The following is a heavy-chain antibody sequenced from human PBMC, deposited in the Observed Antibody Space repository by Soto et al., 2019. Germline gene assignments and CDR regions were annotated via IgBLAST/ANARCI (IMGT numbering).Heavy chain of an antibody. CDR3: ARVLYGSGSYLNTFDY. Sequence: QVQLQESGPGLVKPSETLSLNCTVSGGSISSFYWSWIRQPPGKGLEWIGYIYYTGSTVYNPSLERRVTISLETSKTQFSLKWSSVIAAATAVYYCARVLYGSGSYLNTFDYWGQGTLVTVSS. J-gene: IGHJ4*02. D-gene: IGHD3-10*01. CDR1: GGSISSFY. CDR2: IYYTGST. V-gene: IGHV4-59*01.